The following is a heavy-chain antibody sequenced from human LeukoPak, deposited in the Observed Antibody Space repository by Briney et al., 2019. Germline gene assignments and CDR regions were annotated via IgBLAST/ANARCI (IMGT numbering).Heavy chain of an antibody. J-gene: IGHJ5*02. CDR3: ARDHSGGDYAWFDP. D-gene: IGHD4-17*01. V-gene: IGHV1-46*01. CDR2: NNPGGGST. CDR1: GYSFTSYY. Sequence: ASVKVSCKASGYSFTSYYMHWVRQAPGQGLEWMGINNPGGGSTNYAQKFQGRVTMTRDTSTSTVYMELSSLRSEDTAVYYCARDHSGGDYAWFDPWGQGTLVTVSS.